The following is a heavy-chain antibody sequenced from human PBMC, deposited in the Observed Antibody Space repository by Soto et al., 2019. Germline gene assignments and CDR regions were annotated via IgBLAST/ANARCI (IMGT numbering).Heavy chain of an antibody. CDR1: GFTVRSNY. CDR2: LSTSGNT. V-gene: IGHV3-53*01. J-gene: IGHJ6*02. CDR3: ATRTAHYYYDTDV. Sequence: GGSLRRSCAASGFTVRSNYMTWVRQAPGKGLECVSVLSTSGNTYYADSVRGRFTVSRGNSKNTLWLQMNSLRGEDTAVYYCATRTAHYYYDTDVWGQGTTVTVSS.